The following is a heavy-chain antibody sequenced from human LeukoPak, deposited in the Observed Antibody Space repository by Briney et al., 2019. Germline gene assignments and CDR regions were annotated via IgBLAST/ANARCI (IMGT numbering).Heavy chain of an antibody. Sequence: SETLSLTCTVSGGSISSCSYYWGWIRQPPGKGLEWIGCIYYSGNTDYTPSIPTRVTISVNTSKNHISQKPSSVTAAATAVYYGARPGYSYGYYYIDYFGQGTLVTVSS. CDR3: ARPGYSYGYYYIDY. J-gene: IGHJ4*02. CDR2: IYYSGNT. V-gene: IGHV4-39*02. D-gene: IGHD5-18*01. CDR1: GGSISSCSYY.